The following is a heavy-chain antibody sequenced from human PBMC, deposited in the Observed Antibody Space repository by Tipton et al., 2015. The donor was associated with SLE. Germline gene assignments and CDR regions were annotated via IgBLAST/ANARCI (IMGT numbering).Heavy chain of an antibody. CDR2: MYHIGST. V-gene: IGHV4-38-2*02. J-gene: IGHJ4*02. Sequence: TLSLTCIVSGYSISSGYYWGWIRQPPGKGLEWIGSMYHIGSTYYNPSLKSRVTISVDTSKNQFSLKLTSVTAADTAMYYCAREWGSTSTFDYWGQGTLVTVSS. CDR3: AREWGSTSTFDY. D-gene: IGHD6-6*01. CDR1: GYSISSGYY.